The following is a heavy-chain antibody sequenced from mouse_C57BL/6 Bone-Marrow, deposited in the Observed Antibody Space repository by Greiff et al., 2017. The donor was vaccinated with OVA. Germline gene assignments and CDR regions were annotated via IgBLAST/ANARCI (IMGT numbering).Heavy chain of an antibody. CDR2: ITPSSGYT. CDR3: AREGGHSSGYYFDY. Sequence: VQLQQSGAELAKPGASVKLSCKASGYTFTSYWMHWVKQRPGQGLEWIGYITPSSGYTKYNQKFKDKATLPADKSSSTAYMQLSSLAYEDSAVDYGAREGGHSSGYYFDYWGQGTTLTVSS. J-gene: IGHJ2*01. CDR1: GYTFTSYW. D-gene: IGHD3-2*02. V-gene: IGHV1-7*01.